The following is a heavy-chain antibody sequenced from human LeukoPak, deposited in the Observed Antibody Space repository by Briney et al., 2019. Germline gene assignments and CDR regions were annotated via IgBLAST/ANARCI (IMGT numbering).Heavy chain of an antibody. J-gene: IGHJ6*03. V-gene: IGHV4-34*01. CDR2: INHSGST. D-gene: IGHD4-17*01. Sequence: SETLSLTCAVYSGSFSGYYWSWIRQPPGKGLEWIGEINHSGSTNYNPSLKSRVTISVDTSKNQFSLKLSSVTAADTAVYYCASQHYGDYYYYYMDVWGKGTTVTISS. CDR1: SGSFSGYY. CDR3: ASQHYGDYYYYYMDV.